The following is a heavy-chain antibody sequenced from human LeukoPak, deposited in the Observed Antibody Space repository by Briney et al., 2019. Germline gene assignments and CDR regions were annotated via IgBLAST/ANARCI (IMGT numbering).Heavy chain of an antibody. CDR1: GGSFSGYY. J-gene: IGHJ4*02. D-gene: IGHD5-18*01. Sequence: SETLSLTCAVYGGSFSGYYWSWIRQPPGKGLEWIGEINHSGSTNYNPSLKSRVTISVDTSKNQFSLKLSSVTAADTAVYYCARGVSVDTAMVGFDYWGQGTLVTVSS. V-gene: IGHV4-34*01. CDR3: ARGVSVDTAMVGFDY. CDR2: INHSGST.